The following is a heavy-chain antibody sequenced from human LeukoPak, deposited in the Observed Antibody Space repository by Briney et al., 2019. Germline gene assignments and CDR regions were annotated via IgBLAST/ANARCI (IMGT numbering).Heavy chain of an antibody. D-gene: IGHD3-10*01. J-gene: IGHJ4*02. CDR2: ISSSGSTI. CDR3: ARAFDYGSGSYSDY. V-gene: IGHV3-48*03. Sequence: PGGSLRLSCAASGFTFSNYEMNWVRQAPGKGLEWVSFISSSGSTIYYADSVKGRFTISRDNTKNSLFLQMNSLRAEDTAIYYCARAFDYGSGSYSDYWGQGTLVTVSS. CDR1: GFTFSNYE.